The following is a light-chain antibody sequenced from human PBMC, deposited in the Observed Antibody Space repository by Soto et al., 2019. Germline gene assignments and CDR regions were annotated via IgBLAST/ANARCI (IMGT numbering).Light chain of an antibody. J-gene: IGKJ1*01. CDR3: LQDYNYPRT. Sequence: AIQMTQSPSSLSASVGDRVTITCRASQGIRNDLGWYQQKPGKAPKPLIYAASSLDSGVPARFSGSGSGTDFTLTISSLQPEDFATYYCLQDYNYPRTFGQGTKVDIK. CDR2: AAS. CDR1: QGIRND. V-gene: IGKV1-6*01.